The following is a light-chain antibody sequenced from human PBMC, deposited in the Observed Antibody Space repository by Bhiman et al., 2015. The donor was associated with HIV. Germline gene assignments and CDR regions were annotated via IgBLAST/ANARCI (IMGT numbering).Light chain of an antibody. CDR2: RDH. Sequence: QSVLTQPPSVSAAPGQKVTISCSGSSSNIGNNYVSWYQQLPGTAPKLLIYRDHRRPSGVPDRFSGAKGGTSASLAIIGLQSADEATYYCAVWDDGLNGVVFGGGTSLTVL. CDR3: AVWDDGLNGVV. V-gene: IGLV1-44*01. J-gene: IGLJ3*02. CDR1: SSNIGNNY.